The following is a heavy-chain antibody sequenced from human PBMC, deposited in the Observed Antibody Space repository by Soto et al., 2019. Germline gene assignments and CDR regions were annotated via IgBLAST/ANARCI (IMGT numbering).Heavy chain of an antibody. V-gene: IGHV3-9*01. J-gene: IGHJ4*02. D-gene: IGHD4-17*01. CDR2: ISRDSRSI. CDR3: VKEALTTVAYYFDY. Sequence: GGSLRLSCEVSGFRFDDYGIHWVRQAPWKGLEWIAGISRDSRSISYGASMKGRFTISRDNAKNSLYLQLNSLRADDTAFYYCVKEALTTVAYYFDYWGQGALVTVSS. CDR1: GFRFDDYG.